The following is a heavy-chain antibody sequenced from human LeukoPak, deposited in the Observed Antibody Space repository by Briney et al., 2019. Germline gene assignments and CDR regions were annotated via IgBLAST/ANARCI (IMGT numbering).Heavy chain of an antibody. CDR2: IYTSGST. CDR3: ARDLYDSSGYYYYFDY. CDR1: GGSISSYY. J-gene: IGHJ4*02. Sequence: TSETLSLTCTVSGGSISSYYWSWIRQPAGKGLEWIGRIYTSGSTNYNPSLKSRVTMSVDTSKNQFSLKLSSVTAADTAVYYCARDLYDSSGYYYYFDYWGQGTLVTVSS. D-gene: IGHD3-22*01. V-gene: IGHV4-4*07.